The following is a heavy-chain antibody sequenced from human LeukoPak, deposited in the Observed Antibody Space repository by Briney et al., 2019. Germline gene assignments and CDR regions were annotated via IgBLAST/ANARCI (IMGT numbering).Heavy chain of an antibody. J-gene: IGHJ4*02. V-gene: IGHV3-33*01. D-gene: IGHD5-12*01. CDR1: GFTFSYYG. CDR3: ARAGEWLRPFDY. Sequence: GGSLRLSCAASGFTFSYYGMHWVRQAPGKGLEWVAHIWFDGSDKYYADSVKGRFTISRDNSKNTLYLQMNSLRAEDTAVYYCARAGEWLRPFDYWGQGTLVTVSS. CDR2: IWFDGSDK.